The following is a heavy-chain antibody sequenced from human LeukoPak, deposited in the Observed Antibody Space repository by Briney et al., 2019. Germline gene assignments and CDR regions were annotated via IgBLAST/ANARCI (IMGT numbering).Heavy chain of an antibody. CDR1: GGSFNGYY. CDR3: AEIAAAGTLFDY. D-gene: IGHD6-13*01. Sequence: SETLSLTCAVYGGSFNGYYWSWIRQPPGKGLEWIGEINHSGSTNYNPSLKSRVTISVDTSKNQFSLKLSSVTAADTAVYYCAEIAAAGTLFDYWGQGTLVTVSS. J-gene: IGHJ4*02. CDR2: INHSGST. V-gene: IGHV4-34*01.